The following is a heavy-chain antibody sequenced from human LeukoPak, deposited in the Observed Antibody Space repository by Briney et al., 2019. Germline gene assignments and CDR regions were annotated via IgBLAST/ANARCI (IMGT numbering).Heavy chain of an antibody. J-gene: IGHJ4*02. CDR2: MHDARPI. CDR3: ARGYCSAGSCSKYHY. D-gene: IGHD2-15*01. Sequence: MHDARPIYFVHSVQLRFTISRDNANTSLYLQMNSLRAEDTAVYYCARGYCSAGSCSKYHYWGQGPLVTVSS. V-gene: IGHV3-7*01.